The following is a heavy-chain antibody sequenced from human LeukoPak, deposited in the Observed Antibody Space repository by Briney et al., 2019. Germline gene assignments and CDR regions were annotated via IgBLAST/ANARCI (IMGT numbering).Heavy chain of an antibody. J-gene: IGHJ4*02. V-gene: IGHV4-34*01. Sequence: SETLSLTCAIYGASFSGYYWTWIRQPPGKGLEWIGEINHSGSTNYNPSLKSRVTISVDTSKNQFSLKLSSVTAADTAVYYCARSGGSGWYHHWGQGTLVTVSS. CDR1: GASFSGYY. CDR3: ARSGGSGWYHH. CDR2: INHSGST. D-gene: IGHD6-19*01.